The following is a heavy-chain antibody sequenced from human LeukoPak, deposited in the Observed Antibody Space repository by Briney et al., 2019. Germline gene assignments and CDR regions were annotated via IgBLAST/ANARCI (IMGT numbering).Heavy chain of an antibody. J-gene: IGHJ5*02. CDR2: ISSGGSTI. CDR3: VRERDGEYGSGSLFDL. Sequence: GGSLRLSCAASEFVFGDFYMSWVRQAPGKGLEWISYISSGGSTIYYADSVQGRLTISRDNAKNSLYLQMNNLRAEDTAVYYCVRERDGEYGSGSLFDLWGQGNIVTVSS. D-gene: IGHD3-10*01. V-gene: IGHV3-11*01. CDR1: EFVFGDFY.